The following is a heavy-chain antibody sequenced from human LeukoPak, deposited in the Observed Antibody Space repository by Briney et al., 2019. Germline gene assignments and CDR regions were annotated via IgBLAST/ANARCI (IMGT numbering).Heavy chain of an antibody. V-gene: IGHV3-23*01. CDR2: ISGSGGST. CDR3: AKRKYYGDYAANFDY. D-gene: IGHD4-17*01. Sequence: GGSLRLSCAASGFTFSSYAMSWVRQAPGKGLEWVSAISGSGGSTYYADSVKGRFTISRDNSKNTLYLQMNSLRAEDTAVYYCAKRKYYGDYAANFDYWGQGTLVTVSS. CDR1: GFTFSSYA. J-gene: IGHJ4*02.